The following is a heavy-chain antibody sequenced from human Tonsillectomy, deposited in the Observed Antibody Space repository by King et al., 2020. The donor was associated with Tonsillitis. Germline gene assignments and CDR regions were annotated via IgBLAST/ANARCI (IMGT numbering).Heavy chain of an antibody. CDR1: GFTFSDYY. CDR3: AREVPAATNWFDP. J-gene: IGHJ5*02. D-gene: IGHD2-2*01. CDR2: SSSSSIYI. V-gene: IGHV3-11*05. Sequence: VQLVQSGGGLVKPGGSLRLSCAASGFTFSDYYMSWIRQAPGKGVEWVLYSSSSSIYINYADSVKGRFTISRDNAKKSLYLQMNSLRAEDTAVYYCAREVPAATNWFDPWGQGTLVSVSS.